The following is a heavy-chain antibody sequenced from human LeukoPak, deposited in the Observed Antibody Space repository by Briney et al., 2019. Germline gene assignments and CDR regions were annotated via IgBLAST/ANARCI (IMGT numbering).Heavy chain of an antibody. CDR3: ASRRGSNRPFDY. V-gene: IGHV3-21*01. D-gene: IGHD1-26*01. J-gene: IGHJ4*02. CDR1: GFTFSSYS. Sequence: GGSLRLSCAASGFTFSSYSMNWVRQAPGKGLEWVSSISSSSSYIYYADSVEGRFTISRDNAKNSLYLQMNSLRAEDTAVYYCASRRGSNRPFDYWGQGTLVTVSS. CDR2: ISSSSSYI.